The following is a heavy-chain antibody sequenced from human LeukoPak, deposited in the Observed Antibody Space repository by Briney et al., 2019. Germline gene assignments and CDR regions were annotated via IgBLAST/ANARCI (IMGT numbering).Heavy chain of an antibody. CDR3: TRDHITSWQIDF. D-gene: IGHD2-2*01. Sequence: PGGSLRLSCAASGFTVSGSYISWVRRAPGKGLEWVSHVRPGDDPTTYAESVKGRFTISRDNSKNTVSLQMNSLRVEDTAVYYCTRDHITSWQIDFWGQGTMVTVSS. CDR2: RPGDDPT. J-gene: IGHJ4*02. CDR1: GFTVSGSY. V-gene: IGHV3-53*01.